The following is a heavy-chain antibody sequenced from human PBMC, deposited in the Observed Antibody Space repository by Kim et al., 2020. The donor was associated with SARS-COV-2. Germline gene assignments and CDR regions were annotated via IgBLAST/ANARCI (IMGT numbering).Heavy chain of an antibody. CDR2: IYYSGSISYIP. V-gene: IGHV4-31*03. J-gene: IGHJ5*01. Sequence: SETLSLTCIVSGGSISRGGYHWSWIRQHQGKGLEWIGYIYYSGSISYIPSYNPSLKSRVAILLDTSKNQFSLNLTSVTAADTAVYYCARAPIWFGELGWFDSWGQGTLVTISS. CDR3: ARAPIWFGELGWFDS. CDR1: GGSISRGGYH. D-gene: IGHD3-10*01.